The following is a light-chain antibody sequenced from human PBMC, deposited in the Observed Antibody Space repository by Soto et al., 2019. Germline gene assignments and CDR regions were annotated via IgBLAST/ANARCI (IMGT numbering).Light chain of an antibody. CDR2: GAP. CDR1: QSISTSH. V-gene: IGKV3D-15*01. J-gene: IGKJ1*01. Sequence: ETMMTQSPDTLSVSLGERATLSCRASQSISTSHLAWFQQRPGQAPRLLIYGAPNRATGIPDRFSGSGSGTDFTLTISSLQPEDFATYYCQQLNNYPRTFGQGTKVDIK. CDR3: QQLNNYPRT.